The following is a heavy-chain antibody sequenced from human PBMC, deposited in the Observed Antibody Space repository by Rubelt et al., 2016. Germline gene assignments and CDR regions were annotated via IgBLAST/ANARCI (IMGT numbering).Heavy chain of an antibody. CDR1: GGSISSYY. D-gene: IGHD3-10*01. CDR2: IYYSGST. V-gene: IGHV4-59*08. J-gene: IGHJ6*02. CDR3: ARLGGGMDV. Sequence: QVQLQESGPGLVKPSETLSLTCTVSGGSISSYYWSWIRQPPGKGLEWIGYIYYSGSTNYNPSLKSRVTISVDTSKNQFSLKLSSVTAADTAVYYCARLGGGMDVWGQGTTVTVSS.